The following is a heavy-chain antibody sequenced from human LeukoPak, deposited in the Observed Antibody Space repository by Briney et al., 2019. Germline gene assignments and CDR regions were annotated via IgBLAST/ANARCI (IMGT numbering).Heavy chain of an antibody. CDR2: IYYSGST. J-gene: IGHJ4*02. V-gene: IGHV4-39*01. CDR1: GGSITSGSYY. Sequence: PSETLSLTCTVSGGSITSGSYYWGWLRQYPGKGLEWIVNIYYSGSTYYNPSLKSRVTISVDTSKNQFSLKLSSVTAADTAVYYCARYAVEYSGTYFDSWGQGSLVTVSS. D-gene: IGHD1-26*01. CDR3: ARYAVEYSGTYFDS.